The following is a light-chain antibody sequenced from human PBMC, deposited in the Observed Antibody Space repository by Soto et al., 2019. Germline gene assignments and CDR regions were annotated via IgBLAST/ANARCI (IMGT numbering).Light chain of an antibody. Sequence: EIVLTQSPATLSLSPGERATLSCRASQSVSSYLAWYQQKPGQAPRLLIYDASNRATGIPARFSGSGSGTDFTLTISSLEPEDFRVYYCQQRSNWPTFGQGTKVEIK. V-gene: IGKV3-11*01. CDR2: DAS. CDR1: QSVSSY. CDR3: QQRSNWPT. J-gene: IGKJ1*01.